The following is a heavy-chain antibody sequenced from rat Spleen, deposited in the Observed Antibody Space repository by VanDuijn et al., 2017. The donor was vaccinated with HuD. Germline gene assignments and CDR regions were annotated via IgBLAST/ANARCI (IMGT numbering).Heavy chain of an antibody. D-gene: IGHD4-2*01. V-gene: IGHV5-7*01. CDR1: GFTFSDYN. CDR2: ISNDDSNT. J-gene: IGHJ2*01. CDR3: TREDWAFDY. Sequence: EVQLVESDGGLVQPGRSLKLSCAASGFTFSDYNMAWVRQAPKKGLEWVATISNDDSNTYYRDSVKGRFTISRDNAKSTLYLQMNSLRSEDTATYYCTREDWAFDYWGQGVMVTVSS.